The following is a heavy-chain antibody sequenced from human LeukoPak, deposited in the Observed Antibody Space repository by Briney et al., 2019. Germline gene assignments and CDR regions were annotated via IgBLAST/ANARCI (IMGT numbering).Heavy chain of an antibody. CDR1: GFTFSSYA. V-gene: IGHV3-23*01. J-gene: IGHJ4*02. D-gene: IGHD2-2*01. Sequence: GGSLRLSCAASGFTFSSYAMSWVRQAPGKGLEWVSAISGSGGSTYYADSVKGRFTISRDNSKNTLYLQMNSLRAEDTAVYYWAKKKKENMVVAPAAFDYGAREPLATVPS. CDR3: AKKKKENMVVAPAAFDY. CDR2: ISGSGGST.